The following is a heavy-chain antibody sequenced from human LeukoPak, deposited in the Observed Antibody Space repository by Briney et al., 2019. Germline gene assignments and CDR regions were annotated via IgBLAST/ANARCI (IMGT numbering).Heavy chain of an antibody. V-gene: IGHV3-74*01. Sequence: GGSLRLSCAASGFTFSSYWMHWVRQAPGKGLVWVSRINSDGSSTSYADSVKGRLTISRDNAKNTLYLQMNSLRAEDTALYYCARVVQKYYYGSGSYFEWFDPWGQGTLVTVSS. CDR1: GFTFSSYW. CDR2: INSDGSST. J-gene: IGHJ5*02. D-gene: IGHD3-10*01. CDR3: ARVVQKYYYGSGSYFEWFDP.